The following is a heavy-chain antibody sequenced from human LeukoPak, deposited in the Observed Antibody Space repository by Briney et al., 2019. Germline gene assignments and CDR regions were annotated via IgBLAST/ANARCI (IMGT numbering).Heavy chain of an antibody. CDR2: ISSNGGTT. D-gene: IGHD3-9*01. V-gene: IGHV3-64D*06. CDR1: GFTFSSYA. J-gene: IGHJ3*02. Sequence: GGSLRLSCSATGFTFSSYAMHWVRQAPGKGLEYVSAISSNGGTTYYADSVKGRFTISRDNSKNTLYHQMSSVRAEDTAVYCCVKGGSLLYFGWLIIRGPGAFDIWGQGKMVTVSS. CDR3: VKGGSLLYFGWLIIRGPGAFDI.